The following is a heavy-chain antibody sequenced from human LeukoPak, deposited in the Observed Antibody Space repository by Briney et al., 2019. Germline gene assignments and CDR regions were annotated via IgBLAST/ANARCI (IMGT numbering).Heavy chain of an antibody. Sequence: SETLSLTCTVSGGSISGYYWTWIRQPPGKGPEWIGYVYHSGGTSYNPSLKSRVTIAVDTSKNQFSLKLTSLTAADTAVYYCARDNADYASGGDWFDPWGQGTLVTVSS. J-gene: IGHJ5*02. V-gene: IGHV4-59*01. D-gene: IGHD3-10*01. CDR1: GGSISGYY. CDR3: ARDNADYASGGDWFDP. CDR2: VYHSGGT.